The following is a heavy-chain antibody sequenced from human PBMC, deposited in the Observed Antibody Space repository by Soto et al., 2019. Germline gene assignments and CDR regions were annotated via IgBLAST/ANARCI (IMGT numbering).Heavy chain of an antibody. CDR2: IYYSGST. CDR1: GGSISSSSYY. D-gene: IGHD3-10*01. Sequence: SETLSLTCTVSGGSISSSSYYWGWIRQPPGKGLEWIGSIYYSGSTYYNPSLKSRVTISVDTSKNQFSLKLSSVTAADTAVYYCARRFDYYGSGSYYPFDYWGQGTLVTVSS. V-gene: IGHV4-39*01. J-gene: IGHJ4*02. CDR3: ARRFDYYGSGSYYPFDY.